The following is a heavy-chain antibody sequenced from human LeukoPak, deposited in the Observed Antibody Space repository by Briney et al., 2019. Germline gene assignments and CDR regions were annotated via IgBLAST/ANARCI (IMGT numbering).Heavy chain of an antibody. D-gene: IGHD3-9*01. J-gene: IGHJ4*02. CDR2: IYYSGST. V-gene: IGHV4-31*03. CDR3: AREEYDILTGYFYFDY. Sequence: PSETLSLTCTVSGGSISSGGYYWSWIRQHPGKGLEWIGYIYYSGSTYYNPSLKSRVTISVDTSKNQFSLKLSSVTAADTAVYYCAREEYDILTGYFYFDYRGQGTLVTVSS. CDR1: GGSISSGGYY.